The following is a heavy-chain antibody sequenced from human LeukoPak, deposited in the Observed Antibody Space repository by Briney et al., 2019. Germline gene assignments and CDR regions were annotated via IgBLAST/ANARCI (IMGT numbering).Heavy chain of an antibody. CDR2: IYHSGGA. CDR1: GGSISSGGYF. CDR3: ARDNKSFYYEDGRYLAIYFQN. V-gene: IGHV4-31*03. D-gene: IGHD3-22*01. Sequence: SQTLSLTCTVSGGSISSGGYFWSWIRQHPGKGLEWIGYIYHSGGAYYNPSLESRVTMPVDTSKNQFSLKLSSVTAADTAVYYCARDNKSFYYEDGRYLAIYFQNWSQGTLVTVSS. J-gene: IGHJ1*01.